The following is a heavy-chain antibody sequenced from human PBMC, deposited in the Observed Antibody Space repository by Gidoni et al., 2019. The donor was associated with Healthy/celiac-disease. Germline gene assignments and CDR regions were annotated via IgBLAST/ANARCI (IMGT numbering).Heavy chain of an antibody. V-gene: IGHV4-31*03. CDR3: ARDQGILWFGEWWGDYYYGMDV. J-gene: IGHJ6*02. D-gene: IGHD3-10*01. CDR2: IYYSGST. Sequence: QVQLQESGPGLVKPSQTLSLTCTVSGGPISSGGSYWSWLRQHPGKGLEWIGYIYYSGSTYYNPSLKSRVTISVDTSKNQFSLKLSSVTAADTAVYYCARDQGILWFGEWWGDYYYGMDVWGQGTTVTVSS. CDR1: GGPISSGGSY.